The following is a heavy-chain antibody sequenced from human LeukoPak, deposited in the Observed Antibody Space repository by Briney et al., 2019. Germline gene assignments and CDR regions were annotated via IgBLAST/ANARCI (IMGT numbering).Heavy chain of an antibody. Sequence: PGGSLRLSCAVSGFTVSGNYMSWVRPAPGKGLEWVSLIYSGGTTYYADSVKGRFTISRDNSKNTLYLQMNSLRAEDTAVYYCARRAGGYSHPYDYWGQGSLVTVSS. CDR3: ARRAGGYSHPYDY. CDR1: GFTVSGNY. D-gene: IGHD2-21*02. J-gene: IGHJ4*02. V-gene: IGHV3-53*01. CDR2: IYSGGTT.